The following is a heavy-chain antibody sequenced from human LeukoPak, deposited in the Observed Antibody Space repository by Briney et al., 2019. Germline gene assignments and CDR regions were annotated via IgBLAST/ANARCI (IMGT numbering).Heavy chain of an antibody. CDR1: GGSISSSSDY. CDR3: ATYGSGRIFDY. Sequence: SETLSLTCTVSGGSISSSSDYWGWIRQPPGKGLEWIGSIYYSGSTYYNPSLKSRVTISVDASKNQFSLKLSSVTAADTAVYYCATYGSGRIFDYWGQGTLVTVSS. J-gene: IGHJ4*02. D-gene: IGHD3-10*01. V-gene: IGHV4-39*01. CDR2: IYYSGST.